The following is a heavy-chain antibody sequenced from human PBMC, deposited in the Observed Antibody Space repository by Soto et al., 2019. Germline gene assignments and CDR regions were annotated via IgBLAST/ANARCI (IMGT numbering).Heavy chain of an antibody. CDR2: IYYSGST. D-gene: IGHD3-10*01. Sequence: QVQLQESGPGLVKPSQTLSLTCTVSGGSISSSGYYWSWIRQHPGKGLEWIGYIYYSGSTYYNPSLKSGVTRSVGTSKNQFSLKLSSVTAADTAVYYCAREREYWFDPWGQGTLFTVSS. CDR3: AREREYWFDP. V-gene: IGHV4-31*03. J-gene: IGHJ5*02. CDR1: GGSISSSGYY.